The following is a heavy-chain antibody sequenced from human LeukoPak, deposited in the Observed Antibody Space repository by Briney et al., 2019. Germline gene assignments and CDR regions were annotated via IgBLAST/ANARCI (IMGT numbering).Heavy chain of an antibody. Sequence: GGSLRLSCAASGFTFSSYSMNWVRQAPGKGLEWVSSISSSSYIYYADSVKGRFTISRDNAKNSLYLQMNSLRAEDTAVYYCARGSGSYPFDYWGQGTLVTVSS. V-gene: IGHV3-21*01. CDR3: ARGSGSYPFDY. CDR1: GFTFSSYS. J-gene: IGHJ4*02. D-gene: IGHD3-10*01. CDR2: ISSSSYI.